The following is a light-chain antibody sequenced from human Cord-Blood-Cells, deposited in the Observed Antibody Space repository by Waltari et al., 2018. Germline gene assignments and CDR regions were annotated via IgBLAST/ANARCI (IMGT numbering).Light chain of an antibody. CDR2: DAS. CDR1: QSVSSY. J-gene: IGKJ5*01. V-gene: IGKV3-11*01. CDR3: QQRSNWPIT. Sequence: EILFHQAPATLTLYTGERRTLPCRASQSVSSYLAWYQQKPGQAPRLLIYDASNRATGIPARFSGSGSGTDFTLTISSLEPEDFAVYYCQQRSNWPITFGQGTRLEIK.